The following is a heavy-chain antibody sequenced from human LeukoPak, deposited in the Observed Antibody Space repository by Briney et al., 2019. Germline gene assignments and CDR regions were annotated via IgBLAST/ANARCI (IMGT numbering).Heavy chain of an antibody. J-gene: IGHJ6*03. D-gene: IGHD1-26*01. CDR2: ISAYNGNT. Sequence: ASVKVSCKASGYTFTSYGISWVRQAPGQGLEWMGWISAYNGNTNYAQKPQGRVTMTTDTSTSTAYMELRSLRSDDTAVYYCARYLSGSYYGRRYYYYYMDVWGKGTTVTVSS. V-gene: IGHV1-18*01. CDR3: ARYLSGSYYGRRYYYYYMDV. CDR1: GYTFTSYG.